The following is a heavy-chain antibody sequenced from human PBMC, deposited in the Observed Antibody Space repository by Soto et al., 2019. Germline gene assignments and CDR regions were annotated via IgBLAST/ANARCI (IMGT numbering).Heavy chain of an antibody. Sequence: QVQLVQSGAEVKKPGASVKVSCKASGYTFTSYYMHWVRKAPGHGLEWMGIIDPSGASTSYAQKFPGRVTITRETSTSTFDMELSSLRSEHTAVYYCARFPGTVGAAYYYGMDVWGQGTTVTVSS. J-gene: IGHJ6*02. CDR3: ARFPGTVGAAYYYGMDV. D-gene: IGHD1-26*01. V-gene: IGHV1-46*03. CDR1: GYTFTSYY. CDR2: IDPSGAST.